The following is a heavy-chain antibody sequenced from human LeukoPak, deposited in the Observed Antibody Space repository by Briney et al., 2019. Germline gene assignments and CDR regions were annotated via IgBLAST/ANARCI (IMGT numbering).Heavy chain of an antibody. D-gene: IGHD5-18*01. Sequence: GGSLRLSCAASGFTFSSYAMSWVRQAPGKGLEWVAVISYDGSKKYYADSVKGRFTVSRDNSKNTLFLQVSSLRAEDTAMFYCAREAMATDFDYWGQGTLVTVSS. CDR3: AREAMATDFDY. J-gene: IGHJ4*02. V-gene: IGHV3-30*03. CDR1: GFTFSSYA. CDR2: ISYDGSKK.